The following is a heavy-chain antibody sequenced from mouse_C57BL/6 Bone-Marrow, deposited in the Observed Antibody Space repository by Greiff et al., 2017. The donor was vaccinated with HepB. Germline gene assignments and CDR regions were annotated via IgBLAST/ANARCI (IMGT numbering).Heavy chain of an antibody. CDR2: FYPGSGSI. CDR1: GYTFTEYT. J-gene: IGHJ3*01. D-gene: IGHD3-2*02. Sequence: VKLMESGAELVKPGASVKLSCKASGYTFTEYTIHWVKQRSGQGLEWIGWFYPGSGSIKYNEKFKDKATLTADKSSSTVYMELSRLTSEDSAVYFCARHEDRGQLRLPFAYWGQGTLVTVSA. V-gene: IGHV1-62-2*01. CDR3: ARHEDRGQLRLPFAY.